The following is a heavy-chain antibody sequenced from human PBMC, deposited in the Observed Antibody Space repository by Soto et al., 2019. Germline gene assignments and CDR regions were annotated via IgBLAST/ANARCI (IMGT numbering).Heavy chain of an antibody. J-gene: IGHJ5*02. CDR2: IDGSGGTT. D-gene: IGHD3-10*01. CDR3: AKNSGWFNT. Sequence: AGSLGLSCAASGFPFSSTDMTWVRQAPGKGLDWVSTIDGSGGTTYYADSVKGRFTISRDNSMNTVYLQMNSLRADDTALYYCAKNSGWFNTWGQGALVTVSS. V-gene: IGHV3-23*01. CDR1: GFPFSSTD.